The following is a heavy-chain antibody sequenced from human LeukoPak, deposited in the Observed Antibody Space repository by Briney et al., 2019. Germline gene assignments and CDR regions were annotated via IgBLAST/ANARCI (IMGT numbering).Heavy chain of an antibody. Sequence: SETLSLTCTVSGGSISSYSWSWIRQPPGKGLEWIGYIYYSGSTNYNPSLKSRVTISVDTSKNQFSLKVSSVTAADTAVYYCANVPIAVAGTSEGYWGQGILVTVSS. J-gene: IGHJ4*02. CDR2: IYYSGST. V-gene: IGHV4-59*01. CDR1: GGSISSYS. CDR3: ANVPIAVAGTSEGY. D-gene: IGHD6-19*01.